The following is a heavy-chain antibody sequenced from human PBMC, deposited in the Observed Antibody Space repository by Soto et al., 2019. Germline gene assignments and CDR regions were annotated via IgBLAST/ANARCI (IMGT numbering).Heavy chain of an antibody. CDR3: ARTYTSSPYFDY. CDR2: IYYSGRT. J-gene: IGHJ4*02. V-gene: IGHV4-31*03. D-gene: IGHD6-6*01. CDR1: GGSIYSGGYH. Sequence: PSETLSLTCTVSGGSIYSGGYHWSWIRQHPGKGLEWIGYIYYSGRTYYNPSLKSRVDISLDTSKKQFSLELSSVTAADTAVYYCARTYTSSPYFDYWGQGTLVTVSS.